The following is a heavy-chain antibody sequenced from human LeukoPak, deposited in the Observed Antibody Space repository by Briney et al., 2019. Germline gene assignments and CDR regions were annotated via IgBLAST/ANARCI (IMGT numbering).Heavy chain of an antibody. D-gene: IGHD2-15*01. CDR3: ARDQVYCSGGSCQTHRDNWFDP. CDR2: ISAYNGNT. V-gene: IGHV1-18*01. CDR1: GYTFTSYG. J-gene: IGHJ5*02. Sequence: ASVKVSCKASGYTFTSYGISWVRQAPGQGLEWMGWISAYNGNTNYAQKLQGRVTMTTDTSTSTAYMELRSLRSDDTAVYYCARDQVYCSGGSCQTHRDNWFDPWGQGTLVTVSS.